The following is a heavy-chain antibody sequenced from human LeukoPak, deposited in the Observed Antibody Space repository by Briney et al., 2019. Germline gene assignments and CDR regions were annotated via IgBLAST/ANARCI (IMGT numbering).Heavy chain of an antibody. Sequence: SETLSLTCTVSGGSISSYYWSWIRQPPGKGLEWIWYIYYSGSTNYNPSLKRRVTISVDTSKNQFSLQLISVTAADTAVYYCAGDRGDLLTYFDYWGQGTLVTVCS. CDR1: GGSISSYY. D-gene: IGHD3-16*01. V-gene: IGHV4-59*01. CDR2: IYYSGST. J-gene: IGHJ4*02. CDR3: AGDRGDLLTYFDY.